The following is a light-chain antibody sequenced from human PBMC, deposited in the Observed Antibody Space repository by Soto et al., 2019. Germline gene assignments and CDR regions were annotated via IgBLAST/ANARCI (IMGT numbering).Light chain of an antibody. CDR1: QSVSSY. V-gene: IGKV3-11*01. J-gene: IGKJ1*01. Sequence: EIVLTQSPATLSLSPGERATLSCRASQSVSSYLAWYQQKPGQAPRLLIYDASNRATGIPARFSGSGSGTDFTLTIGSLEPEDVAVYYCQQRSNWPPTWTFGQGTTVAIK. CDR2: DAS. CDR3: QQRSNWPPTWT.